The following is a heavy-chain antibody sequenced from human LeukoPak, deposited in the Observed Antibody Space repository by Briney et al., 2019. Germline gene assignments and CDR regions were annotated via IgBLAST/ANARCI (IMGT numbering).Heavy chain of an antibody. V-gene: IGHV3-23*01. CDR3: AKDAAGPEY. D-gene: IGHD6-13*01. J-gene: IGHJ4*02. Sequence: GGSLRLSCVVSGLTFSRYSMSWVRQAPGKGLEWVSGISAVGGNAWYPDSVKGRFTISRDNSRNTLFLQMDSLRVEDTAIYYCAKDAAGPEYWGQGTRVTVSS. CDR1: GLTFSRYS. CDR2: ISAVGGNA.